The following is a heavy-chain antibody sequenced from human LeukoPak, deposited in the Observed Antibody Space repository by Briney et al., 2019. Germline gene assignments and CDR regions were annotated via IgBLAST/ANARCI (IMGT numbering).Heavy chain of an antibody. CDR2: IYPGDSDT. J-gene: IGHJ4*02. V-gene: IGHV5-51*01. D-gene: IGHD2-2*01. CDR1: GYSFTSYW. Sequence: GESLKISGKGSGYSFTSYWIGWVRQMPGKGLEWMGIIYPGDSDTRYSPSFQGQVTISADKSISTAYLQWSSLKASDTAMYCCARRYCSSTSCYFDYWGQGTLVTVSS. CDR3: ARRYCSSTSCYFDY.